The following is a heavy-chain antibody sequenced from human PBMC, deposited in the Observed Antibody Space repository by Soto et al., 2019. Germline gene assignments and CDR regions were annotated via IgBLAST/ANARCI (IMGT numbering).Heavy chain of an antibody. D-gene: IGHD3-10*01. CDR1: GGSISSGGYY. V-gene: IGHV4-31*03. J-gene: IGHJ4*02. CDR2: IYYSGST. CDR3: ATYGSGSYKPTTFDY. Sequence: QVQLQESGPGLVKPSQTLSLTCTVSGGSISSGGYYWSWIRQHPGKGLEWIGYIYYSGSTYYDPSLKSRVTISVYTSKNQFSLKLSSVTAAATAVYYCATYGSGSYKPTTFDYWGQGTLVTVSS.